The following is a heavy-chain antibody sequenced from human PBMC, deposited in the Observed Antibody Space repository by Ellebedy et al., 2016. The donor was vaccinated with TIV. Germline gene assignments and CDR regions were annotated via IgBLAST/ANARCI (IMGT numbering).Heavy chain of an antibody. CDR2: IGGNGVTT. CDR3: AKRGDGRGYYYYYMDV. V-gene: IGHV3-23*01. J-gene: IGHJ6*03. D-gene: IGHD3-10*01. Sequence: GGSLRLXCAASGFTFSSYTMTWVRQAPGEGLEWVSSIGGNGVTTYYADSVKGRFTISRDNSKNTLYLQMNSLRAEDTAVYFCAKRGDGRGYYYYYMDVWGKGATVTVSS. CDR1: GFTFSSYT.